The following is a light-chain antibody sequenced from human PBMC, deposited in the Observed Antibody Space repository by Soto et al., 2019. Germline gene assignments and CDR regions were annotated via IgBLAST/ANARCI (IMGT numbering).Light chain of an antibody. CDR1: SSDVGDYNY. J-gene: IGLJ2*01. V-gene: IGLV2-14*01. CDR3: SSYTSTNTLV. CDR2: GVS. Sequence: QSALNQPASVSGSPGQSITISCTGTSSDVGDYNYVSWYQQHPGKAPKLIIYGVSNRPSGISNRFSGSKSGNTASLTISGLQAEDEADYYCSSYTSTNTLVFGGGTKVTVL.